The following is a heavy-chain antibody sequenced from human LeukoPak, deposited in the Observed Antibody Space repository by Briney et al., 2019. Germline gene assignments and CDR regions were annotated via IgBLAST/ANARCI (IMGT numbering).Heavy chain of an antibody. D-gene: IGHD6-25*01. J-gene: IGHJ3*02. CDR2: IYYSGST. Sequence: SETLSLTCTVSGGSISSYYWSWIRQPPGKGLEWIGYIYYSGSTNYNPSLKSRVTISVDTSKNQFSLKLSSVTAADTAVYYCARVSHSGAFGIWGQGTMVTVSS. CDR1: GGSISSYY. V-gene: IGHV4-59*01. CDR3: ARVSHSGAFGI.